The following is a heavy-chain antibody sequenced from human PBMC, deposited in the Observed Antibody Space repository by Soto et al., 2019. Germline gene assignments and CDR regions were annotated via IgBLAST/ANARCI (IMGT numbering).Heavy chain of an antibody. CDR3: ARGRGAAADYFDF. V-gene: IGHV3-11*05. J-gene: IGHJ4*02. CDR2: ISSSTSHT. CDR1: GFTFSDYY. Sequence: QVKLVESGGGLVKPGGSLRLSCAVSGFTFSDYYRTWIRQAPGKGLEWVSYISSSTSHTNYADSVKGRFTISRDNAKNSLFLQMNSLRAEDTAVYYCARGRGAAADYFDFWGQGTLVTVSS. D-gene: IGHD6-13*01.